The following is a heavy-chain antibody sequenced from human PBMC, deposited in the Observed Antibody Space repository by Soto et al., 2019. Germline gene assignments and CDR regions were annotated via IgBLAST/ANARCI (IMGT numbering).Heavy chain of an antibody. CDR1: GLAFSNYA. CDR3: AKNQERELPRVIDF. J-gene: IGHJ4*02. CDR2: MSGSSSTT. V-gene: IGHV3-23*01. Sequence: GGSLRLSCATSGLAFSNYAMSWVRQAPGGGLEWVSSMSGSSSTTYYADSVRGRFTISRDRSKNTLYLQMSSLRAEDTALYYCAKNQERELPRVIDFWGQGTLVTVVL. D-gene: IGHD1-7*01.